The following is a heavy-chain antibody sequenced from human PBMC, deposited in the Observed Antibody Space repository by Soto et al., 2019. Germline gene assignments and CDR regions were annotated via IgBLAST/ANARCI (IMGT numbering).Heavy chain of an antibody. V-gene: IGHV3-72*01. CDR2: TRNKANSYTT. J-gene: IGHJ4*02. CDR1: GFTVSDHY. CDR3: ARVFGSSWYQAFFDY. Sequence: GGSLRLSCAASGFTVSDHYMDWVRQAPGKGLEWVGRTRNKANSYTTEYAASVKGRFTISRDDSKNSLFLQMNSLKTEDTAVYYCARVFGSSWYQAFFDYWGQGTLVTVSS. D-gene: IGHD6-13*01.